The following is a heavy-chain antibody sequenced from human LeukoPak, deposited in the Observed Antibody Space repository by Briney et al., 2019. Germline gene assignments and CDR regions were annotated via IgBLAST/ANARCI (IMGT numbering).Heavy chain of an antibody. V-gene: IGHV3-7*04. D-gene: IGHD5-18*01. CDR3: ARGYQLWSP. CDR2: IKQDGSEK. CDR1: GFPFNAYW. Sequence: GGSLRLSCAASGFPFNAYWMSWVRQAPGKGLEWVANIKQDGSEKYYVDSVKGRFTISRGNAKNSLYLQMNSLRAEDTAVYYCARGYQLWSPWGQGTLVTVSS. J-gene: IGHJ5*02.